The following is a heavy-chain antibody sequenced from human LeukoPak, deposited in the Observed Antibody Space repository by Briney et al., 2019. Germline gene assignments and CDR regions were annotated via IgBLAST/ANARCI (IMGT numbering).Heavy chain of an antibody. J-gene: IGHJ4*02. CDR3: TRDLYSGSYYVDY. CDR1: GFTFGDYA. Sequence: GRSLRLSCTGFGFTFGDYAMSWVRQAPGKGLEWVGFIRSKTYGGTTEYAASVKGRFTISRDDSKSIAYLQMNSLKTEDTAVYYCTRDLYSGSYYVDYWGQGTLVTVSS. CDR2: IRSKTYGGTT. V-gene: IGHV3-49*04. D-gene: IGHD1-26*01.